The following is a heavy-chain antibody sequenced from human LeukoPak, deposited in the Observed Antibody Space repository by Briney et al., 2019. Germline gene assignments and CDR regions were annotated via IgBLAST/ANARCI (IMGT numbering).Heavy chain of an antibody. Sequence: SETLSLTCTVSGGSISDYYWNWMRQPPGKGLEWIGYIYYSGRTNYNPSLKSRVSISVDTSKNQFSLKLSSVTAADTAVYYCARGRRLGYCSSTSCYNLHFDYWGQGTLVTVSS. CDR2: IYYSGRT. J-gene: IGHJ4*02. CDR1: GGSISDYY. V-gene: IGHV4-59*12. D-gene: IGHD2-2*01. CDR3: ARGRRLGYCSSTSCYNLHFDY.